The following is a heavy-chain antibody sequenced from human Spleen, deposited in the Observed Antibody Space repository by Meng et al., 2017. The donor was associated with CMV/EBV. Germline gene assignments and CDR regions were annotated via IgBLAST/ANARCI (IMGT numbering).Heavy chain of an antibody. CDR2: INSDGSST. D-gene: IGHD2-2*01. Sequence: GESLKISCAASGFTFSNYWMHWVRQAPGKGLVWVSRINSDGSSTSYADSVKGRFTISRDNAKSTLYLQMNSLRAEDTAVYYCVCLVVPADSKYYGMDVWGQGTTVTVS. V-gene: IGHV3-74*01. CDR1: GFTFSNYW. J-gene: IGHJ6*02. CDR3: VCLVVPADSKYYGMDV.